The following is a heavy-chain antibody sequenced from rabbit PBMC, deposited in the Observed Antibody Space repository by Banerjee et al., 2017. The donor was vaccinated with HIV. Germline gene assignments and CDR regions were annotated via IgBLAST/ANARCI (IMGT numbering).Heavy chain of an antibody. CDR1: GFSFSISYY. J-gene: IGHJ6*01. V-gene: IGHV1S40*01. D-gene: IGHD4-2*01. CDR2: IGAGSGTT. CDR3: ARGSAYAGAGYAL. Sequence: QSLEESGGDLVKPGASLKLPCTASGFSFSISYYMCWVRQAPGKGLEWIGCIGAGSGTTYYASWAKGRFTISKTSSTTVALQMTSLTSADTATYFCARGSAYAGAGYALWGPGTLVT.